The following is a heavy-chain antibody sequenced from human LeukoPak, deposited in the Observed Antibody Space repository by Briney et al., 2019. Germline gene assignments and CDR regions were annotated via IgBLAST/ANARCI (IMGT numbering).Heavy chain of an antibody. CDR2: IYSGGST. D-gene: IGHD3-3*01. Sequence: PGGSLRLSCAASGFTFSSYEMNWVRQAPGKGLEWVSVIYSGGSTYYADSVKGRFTISRDNSKNTLYLQMNSLRAEDTAVYYCAKGAYYADWGQGTLVTVSS. CDR3: AKGAYYAD. CDR1: GFTFSSYE. V-gene: IGHV3-66*01. J-gene: IGHJ4*02.